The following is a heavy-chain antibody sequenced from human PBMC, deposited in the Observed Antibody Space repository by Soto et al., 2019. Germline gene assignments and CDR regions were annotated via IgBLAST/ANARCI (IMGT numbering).Heavy chain of an antibody. CDR2: INAGNGNT. V-gene: IGHV1-3*01. D-gene: IGHD3-10*01. Sequence: TSVKVSCKASGYTFTSYAMHWVRQAPGQRLEWMGWINAGNGNTKYSQKFQGRVTITRDTSASTAYMELSSLRSEDTAVYYCARQTTMVRGAALGYWGQGTLVPVSS. CDR3: ARQTTMVRGAALGY. CDR1: GYTFTSYA. J-gene: IGHJ4*02.